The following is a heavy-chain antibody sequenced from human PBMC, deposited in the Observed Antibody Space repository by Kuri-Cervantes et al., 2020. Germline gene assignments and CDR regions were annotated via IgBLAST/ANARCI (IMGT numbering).Heavy chain of an antibody. J-gene: IGHJ5*02. D-gene: IGHD6-19*01. Sequence: SVKVSCKASGGTFSSYTISWVRQAPGQGLEWMGRIIPILGIANYAQKFQGRVTITADTSTSTAYMELRSLRSDDTAVYYCARGSSGWYLGAWFDPWGQGTLVTVSS. CDR2: IIPILGIA. CDR3: ARGSSGWYLGAWFDP. V-gene: IGHV1-69*02. CDR1: GGTFSSYT.